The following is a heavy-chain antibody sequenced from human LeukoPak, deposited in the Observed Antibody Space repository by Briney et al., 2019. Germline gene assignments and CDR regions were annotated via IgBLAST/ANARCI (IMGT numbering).Heavy chain of an antibody. J-gene: IGHJ4*02. CDR2: ISSSSSTI. D-gene: IGHD2-2*01. CDR1: GFTFSSYS. Sequence: PGGSLRLSCAASGFTFSSYSMNWVRQAPGKGLEWVSYISSSSSTIYYADSVKGRFTISRDNSKNTLYLQMNSLRAEDTAVYYCAKDWGDIVVVPELGYWGQGTLVTVSS. V-gene: IGHV3-48*01. CDR3: AKDWGDIVVVPELGY.